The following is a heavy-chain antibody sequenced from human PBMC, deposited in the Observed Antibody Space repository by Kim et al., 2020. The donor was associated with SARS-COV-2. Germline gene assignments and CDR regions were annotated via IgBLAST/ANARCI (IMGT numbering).Heavy chain of an antibody. J-gene: IGHJ5*02. CDR2: INSDGSST. V-gene: IGHV3-74*01. CDR3: ARESYYYDSSGYYSGWFDP. CDR1: GFTFSSYW. Sequence: GGSLRLSCAASGFTFSSYWMHWVRQAPGKGLVWVSRINSDGSSTSYADSVKGRFTISRDNAKNTLYLQMNSLRAEDTAVYYCARESYYYDSSGYYSGWFDPWGQGTLVTVSS. D-gene: IGHD3-22*01.